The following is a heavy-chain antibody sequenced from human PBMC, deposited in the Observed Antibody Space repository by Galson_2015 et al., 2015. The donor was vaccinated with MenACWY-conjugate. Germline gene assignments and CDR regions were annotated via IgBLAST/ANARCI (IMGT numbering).Heavy chain of an antibody. J-gene: IGHJ4*02. V-gene: IGHV3-66*01. Sequence: SLRLSCAASGFSVSSNYMSWVRQVPGKGLEWVSGIYSGGSTYYADSVKDRFAISRDNPENTLYLQMDSLRAEDTAVYYCARDLRGWYYFDAWGQGTLVTVSS. CDR2: IYSGGST. D-gene: IGHD2-15*01. CDR3: ARDLRGWYYFDA. CDR1: GFSVSSNY.